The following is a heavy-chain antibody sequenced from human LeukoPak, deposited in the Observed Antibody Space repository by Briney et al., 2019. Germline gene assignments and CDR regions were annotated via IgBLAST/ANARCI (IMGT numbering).Heavy chain of an antibody. D-gene: IGHD4-11*01. CDR1: RFTFSSYW. CDR3: ARVDYRDYYYYYYMDV. Sequence: GGSLRLSCAASRFTFSSYWMSWVRQAPGKGLEWVANIKQDGSEQYYVDSVKGRFTISRDNAKNSLYLQMNSLRAEDTAVYYCARVDYRDYYYYYYMDVWGKGTTVTVSS. J-gene: IGHJ6*03. V-gene: IGHV3-7*04. CDR2: IKQDGSEQ.